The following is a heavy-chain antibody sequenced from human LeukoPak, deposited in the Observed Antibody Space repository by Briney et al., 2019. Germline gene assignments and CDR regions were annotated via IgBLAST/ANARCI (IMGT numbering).Heavy chain of an antibody. Sequence: PGGSLRLSCAASGFTFSRYAMSWVRQTPGKGLEWVSSITDSGGSTYYADSVKGRFTISRDNSKSVLWLQMNSLRAEDTAVYFCRNTIYWGQGALVTVSS. V-gene: IGHV3-23*01. CDR1: GFTFSRYA. D-gene: IGHD3-10*01. CDR3: RNTIY. J-gene: IGHJ4*02. CDR2: ITDSGGST.